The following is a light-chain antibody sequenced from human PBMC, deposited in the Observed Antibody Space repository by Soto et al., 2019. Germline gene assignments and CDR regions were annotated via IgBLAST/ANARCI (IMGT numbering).Light chain of an antibody. CDR2: WAS. J-gene: IGKJ2*01. V-gene: IGKV4-1*01. CDR3: QQPYSLPFT. CDR1: QSVLYSSNNKNY. Sequence: DIVMTQSPDSLAVSLGERATINCKSSQSVLYSSNNKNYLTWYQQKPGQPPKLLISWASTRESGVPDRFSGSGSGTDFTLTINSLQAEDVAVYYCQQPYSLPFTFGQGTRLEIK.